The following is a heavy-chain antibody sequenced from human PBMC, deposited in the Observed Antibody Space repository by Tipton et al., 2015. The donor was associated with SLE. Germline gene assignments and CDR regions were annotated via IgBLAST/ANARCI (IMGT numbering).Heavy chain of an antibody. V-gene: IGHV1-18*01. D-gene: IGHD3-16*01. CDR3: VRELVGGHFDY. Sequence: QLVQSGAEVKKPGASVKVSCKASGYTFTSYGISWVRQAPGQGLEWMGWISAYNGNTNYAQKFQGRVTMTRDTSTSTVYMELSSPTSEDTAVYYCVRELVGGHFDYWGQGTLVTVSS. J-gene: IGHJ4*02. CDR1: GYTFTSYG. CDR2: ISAYNGNT.